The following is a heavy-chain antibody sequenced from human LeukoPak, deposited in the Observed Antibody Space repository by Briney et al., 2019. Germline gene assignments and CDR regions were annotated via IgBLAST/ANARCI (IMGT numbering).Heavy chain of an antibody. CDR2: ISTDGGSP. Sequence: PGGSLRLFCAASGFTFSSYAMHWVRQAPGKGLEYVSAISTDGGSPYYANSVKGRFTISRDNSKNMLYLQMGSLRTEDMAVYYCARKRTYYDFWSALGYPGAFDIWGQGTMVTVSS. V-gene: IGHV3-64*01. D-gene: IGHD3-3*01. CDR1: GFTFSSYA. CDR3: ARKRTYYDFWSALGYPGAFDI. J-gene: IGHJ3*02.